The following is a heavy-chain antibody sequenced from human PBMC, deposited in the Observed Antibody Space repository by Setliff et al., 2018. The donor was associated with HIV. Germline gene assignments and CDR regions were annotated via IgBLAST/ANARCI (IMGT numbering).Heavy chain of an antibody. V-gene: IGHV3-48*03. CDR2: ISSSGSNR. J-gene: IGHJ6*03. CDR3: AVRPGGHMDV. Sequence: GGSLRLSCAASGFTFSSYEMNWVRQAPGKGLEWVSYISSSGSNRYYADSVKGRFSISRDNAKTSLYLQMNSLRAEDTAVYFCAVRPGGHMDVWGRGTTVTVSS. CDR1: GFTFSSYE. D-gene: IGHD3-16*01.